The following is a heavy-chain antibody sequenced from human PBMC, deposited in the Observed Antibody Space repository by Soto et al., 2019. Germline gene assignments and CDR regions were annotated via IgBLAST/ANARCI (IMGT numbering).Heavy chain of an antibody. CDR3: ARTEGSAEGWFDP. CDR2: IYYSGST. D-gene: IGHD2-2*01. CDR1: GGSISSYY. V-gene: IGHV4-59*01. Sequence: SETLSLTCTVSGGSISSYYLSWIRQPPGKGLEWIGYIYYSGSTNYNPSLKSRVTISVDTSKNQFSLKLSSVTAADTAVYYCARTEGSAEGWFDPWGQGTLVTV. J-gene: IGHJ5*02.